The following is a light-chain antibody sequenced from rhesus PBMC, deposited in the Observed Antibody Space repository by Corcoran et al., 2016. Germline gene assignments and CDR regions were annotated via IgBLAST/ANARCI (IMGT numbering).Light chain of an antibody. V-gene: IGKV2-72*01. CDR3: VQAIAFPLT. Sequence: DVVMTQSPLSLPVTPGQPASISCRSSQSLLHSNGNTYLHWYLQKPGQSPQLLIDGGSNRASGVPDRFSGSGAGTVFTLKISKVEAEDVGIYYCVQAIAFPLTFGGGTKVEIK. CDR1: QSLLHSNGNTY. CDR2: GGS. J-gene: IGKJ4*01.